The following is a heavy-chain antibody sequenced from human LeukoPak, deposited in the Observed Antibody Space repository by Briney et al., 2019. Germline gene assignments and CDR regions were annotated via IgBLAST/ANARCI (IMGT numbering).Heavy chain of an antibody. J-gene: IGHJ4*02. V-gene: IGHV4-4*07. Sequence: SSETLSLTCTVSGGSISSYYWSWIRQPAGKGLEWIGRIQTSGRTNCNPSLKSRVTMSLDTSNNQFSLKLSSLTAADTAVYYCAREDVSSSWYYFDYWGQGTLVTVSS. D-gene: IGHD6-13*01. CDR2: IQTSGRT. CDR3: AREDVSSSWYYFDY. CDR1: GGSISSYY.